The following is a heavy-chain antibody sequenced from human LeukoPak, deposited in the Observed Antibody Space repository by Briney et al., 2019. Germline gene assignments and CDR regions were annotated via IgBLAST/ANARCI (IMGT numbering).Heavy chain of an antibody. J-gene: IGHJ4*02. Sequence: GASVKVSCKACGYTFTSYGISWVRQAPGQGLEWIGWISAYNGNTNYAQKLQGRVTMTTDTSTSTAYMELRSLRSDDTAVYYCARTTFSSGWFNFDYWGQGTLVTVSS. CDR2: ISAYNGNT. CDR3: ARTTFSSGWFNFDY. CDR1: GYTFTSYG. V-gene: IGHV1-18*01. D-gene: IGHD6-19*01.